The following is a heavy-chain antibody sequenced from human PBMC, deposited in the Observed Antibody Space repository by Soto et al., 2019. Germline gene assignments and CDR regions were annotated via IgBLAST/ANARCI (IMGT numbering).Heavy chain of an antibody. CDR3: AREYDCSSTSCYQSQRKDFDY. Sequence: ASVKVSCKASGYTFTGYYMHWVRQAPGQGLEWMGRINPNSGSTNYAQKFQGRVTMTTDKSTSTAYMELSSLRSEDTAVYYCAREYDCSSTSCYQSQRKDFDYWGQGTLVTVSS. V-gene: IGHV1-2*02. J-gene: IGHJ4*02. CDR2: INPNSGST. CDR1: GYTFTGYY. D-gene: IGHD2-2*01.